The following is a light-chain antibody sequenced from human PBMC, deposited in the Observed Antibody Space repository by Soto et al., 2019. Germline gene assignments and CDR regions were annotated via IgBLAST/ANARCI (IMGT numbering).Light chain of an antibody. CDR3: QQSFTTPS. CDR1: QPISSY. V-gene: IGKV1-39*01. CDR2: ATS. Sequence: DIQMTQSPSSLSASVGDRVTITCRASQPISSYLNWYQQKPGTVPKLLIYATSNLQSGVPSRFSGRGFGTDFTLTISSLQPEDFATYYCQQSFTTPSFGQGTRLEIK. J-gene: IGKJ5*01.